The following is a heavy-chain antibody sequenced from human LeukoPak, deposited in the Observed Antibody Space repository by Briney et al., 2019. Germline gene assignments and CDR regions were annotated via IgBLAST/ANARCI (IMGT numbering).Heavy chain of an antibody. Sequence: GESLKISCKGSGYSFTSYWIGWVRQMPGKGLEWMGIIYPGDSDTRYSPSFQGQVTISADKSISTAYLQWSSLKASDTAMYYCARYSSSLAHAFDIWGQGTMVTVSS. CDR1: GYSFTSYW. CDR3: ARYSSSLAHAFDI. CDR2: IYPGDSDT. V-gene: IGHV5-51*01. D-gene: IGHD6-13*01. J-gene: IGHJ3*02.